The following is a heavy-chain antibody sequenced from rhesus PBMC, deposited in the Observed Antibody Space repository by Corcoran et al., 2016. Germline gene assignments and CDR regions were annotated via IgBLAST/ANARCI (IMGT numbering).Heavy chain of an antibody. CDR1: GGSISDSYR. Sequence: QVQLQESGPGVVKPSETLSLTCAVSGGSISDSYRWNWIRKPPGKGMEWIGYIYGSHTSTNYSPSLKSRVTISKDTSKNQFSLKLSSVTAADTAVYYCARDLAGTFYYYGLDSWGQGVVVTVSS. V-gene: IGHV4S10*01. CDR2: IYGSHTST. J-gene: IGHJ6*01. CDR3: ARDLAGTFYYYGLDS. D-gene: IGHD1-1-1*01.